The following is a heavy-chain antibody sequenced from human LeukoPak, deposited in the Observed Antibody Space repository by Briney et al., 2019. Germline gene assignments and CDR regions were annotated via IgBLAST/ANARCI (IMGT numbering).Heavy chain of an antibody. CDR2: ISSSSSTI. D-gene: IGHD6-13*01. CDR1: GYSISSGYY. V-gene: IGHV3-11*04. CDR3: ARETGIAAAGNHY. J-gene: IGHJ4*02. Sequence: LSLTCTVSGYSISSGYYWGWIRQPPGKGLEWVSYISSSSSTIYYADSVKGRFTISRDNAKNSLYLQMNSLRAEDTAVYYCARETGIAAAGNHYWGQGTLVTVSS.